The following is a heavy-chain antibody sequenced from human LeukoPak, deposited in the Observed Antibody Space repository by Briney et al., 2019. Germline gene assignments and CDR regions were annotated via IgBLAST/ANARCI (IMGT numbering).Heavy chain of an antibody. CDR2: MNPNSGNT. CDR3: ARRNYDFSIASYVAFDI. D-gene: IGHD3-3*01. CDR1: GYTFTSYD. J-gene: IGHJ3*02. Sequence: ASVKVSCKASGYTFTSYDINWVRQATGRGLEWMGWMNPNSGNTNYARNFQGRITMTRNTSIGTAYMELSSLRSEDTAVYFCARRNYDFSIASYVAFDIWGQGTIVTVSS. V-gene: IGHV1-8*01.